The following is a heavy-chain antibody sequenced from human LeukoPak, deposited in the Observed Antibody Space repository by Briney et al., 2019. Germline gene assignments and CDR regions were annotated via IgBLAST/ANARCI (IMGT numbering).Heavy chain of an antibody. D-gene: IGHD3-22*01. CDR3: AKDLWSYCDSSGYYSSRFPSEFDY. CDR2: ISGSGGST. Sequence: PGRSLRLSCAASGFTFSSYAMSWVRQAPGKGLEWVSAISGSGGSTYYADSVKGRFTISRDNSKNTLYLQMNSLRAEDTAVYYCAKDLWSYCDSSGYYSSRFPSEFDYWGQGTLVTVSS. V-gene: IGHV3-23*01. CDR1: GFTFSSYA. J-gene: IGHJ4*02.